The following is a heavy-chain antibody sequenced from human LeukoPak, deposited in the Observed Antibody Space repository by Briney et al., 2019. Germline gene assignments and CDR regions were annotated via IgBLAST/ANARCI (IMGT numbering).Heavy chain of an antibody. CDR2: ISAYNGNT. Sequence: ASVKVSCKASGYTFTSYGISWVRQAPGQGLEWMGWISAYNGNTNYAQKFHGRVTMTTDTSTSTAYMELRSLRSDDTAVYYCARDQVNSGYDSNFDYWGQGTLVTVSS. V-gene: IGHV1-18*01. CDR1: GYTFTSYG. CDR3: ARDQVNSGYDSNFDY. J-gene: IGHJ4*02. D-gene: IGHD5-12*01.